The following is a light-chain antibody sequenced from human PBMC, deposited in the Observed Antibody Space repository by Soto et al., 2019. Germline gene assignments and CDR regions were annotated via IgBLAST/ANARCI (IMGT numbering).Light chain of an antibody. CDR2: ASS. J-gene: IGKJ3*01. Sequence: DIQMTQSPSSVSASVGDTVTITCRASQDILSWLAWYQQKPGEAPRLLIYASSNLQSGVPSRFSGSRSGTEFTLTISSLQPEDFATDYCQQANTFPITFGPGTRFDIK. V-gene: IGKV1-12*01. CDR1: QDILSW. CDR3: QQANTFPIT.